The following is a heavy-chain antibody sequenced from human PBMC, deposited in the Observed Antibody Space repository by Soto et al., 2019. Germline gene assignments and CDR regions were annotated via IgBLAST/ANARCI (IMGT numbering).Heavy chain of an antibody. J-gene: IGHJ4*02. V-gene: IGHV1-8*01. CDR1: GYTFTSYD. CDR2: MNPNSGNT. Sequence: ASVKVSCKASGYTFTSYDINWVRQATGQGLEWMGWMNPNSGNTGYAQKLQGRVTMTTDTSTSTAYMELRSLRSDDTAVYYCARLTYYYDSSGSPFDYWGQGTLVTVAS. CDR3: ARLTYYYDSSGSPFDY. D-gene: IGHD3-22*01.